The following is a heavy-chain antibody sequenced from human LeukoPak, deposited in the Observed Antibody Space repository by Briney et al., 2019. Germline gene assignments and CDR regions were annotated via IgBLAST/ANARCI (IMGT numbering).Heavy chain of an antibody. Sequence: ASVKVSFKASGYHFTAYNFHWVGPAPGQGLEWMGWMNPNSGFTNYAQKFQGRVTMTRETSISTAYMDLSSLKSDDTAVYYSARGDCSTIPSYAFPFDPSGQGTLVTVSS. D-gene: IGHD2-2*01. V-gene: IGHV1-2*02. CDR1: GYHFTAYN. CDR2: MNPNSGFT. CDR3: ARGDCSTIPSYAFPFDP. J-gene: IGHJ5*02.